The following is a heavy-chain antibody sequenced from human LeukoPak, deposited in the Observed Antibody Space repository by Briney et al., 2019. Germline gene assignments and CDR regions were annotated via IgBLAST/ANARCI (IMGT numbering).Heavy chain of an antibody. CDR1: GGSISSYY. CDR2: IYYSGST. J-gene: IGHJ3*02. Sequence: SETLSLTCTVSGGSISSYYWSWIRQPPGKGLEWIGYIYYSGSTNYNPSLKSRVTISVDTSKNQFSLKLSSVTAADTAVYYCARDGGSGWTHDAFDIWGQGTMVTVSS. V-gene: IGHV4-59*01. CDR3: ARDGGSGWTHDAFDI. D-gene: IGHD6-19*01.